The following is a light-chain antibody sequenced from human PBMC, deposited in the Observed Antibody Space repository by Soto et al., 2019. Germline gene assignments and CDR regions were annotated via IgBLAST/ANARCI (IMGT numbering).Light chain of an antibody. CDR2: DAS. CDR3: QQRSNWPIT. J-gene: IGKJ5*01. Sequence: VLTQSPGTLSLSPGERATLSCRASQSVSSSYLAWYQQKPGQAPRLLIYDASNRATGIPARFSGSGSGTDFTLTISSLEPEDFAVYYCQQRSNWPITFGQGTRPEIK. V-gene: IGKV3D-20*02. CDR1: QSVSSSY.